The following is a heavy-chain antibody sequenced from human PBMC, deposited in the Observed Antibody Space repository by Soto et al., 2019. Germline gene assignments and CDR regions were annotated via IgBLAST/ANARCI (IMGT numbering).Heavy chain of an antibody. CDR1: GGSFSGYY. D-gene: IGHD2-15*01. CDR2: TNHSGNT. Sequence: SETLSLTCAVYGGSFSGYYWSWIRQPPGKGLEWIGETNHSGNTNYNPSLKSPVTISVDTSKNQFSLKLSSVTAADTAVYYCARGSCSGGSCYGYNWFDPWGQGSLVTVSS. CDR3: ARGSCSGGSCYGYNWFDP. V-gene: IGHV4-34*01. J-gene: IGHJ5*02.